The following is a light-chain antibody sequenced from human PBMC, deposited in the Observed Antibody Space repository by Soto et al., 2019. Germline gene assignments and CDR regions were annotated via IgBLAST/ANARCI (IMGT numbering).Light chain of an antibody. CDR1: QSVNSLY. Sequence: EIVLTQSPGTLSLSPGERATLSCSASQSVNSLYLAWYQQKPGQAPRLLIYGASSRATGTPDRFSGSWSGTDDTHTIGLQEAQVFAGYYCQYYSGSQPFGGGKNVEIK. CDR3: QYYSGSQP. J-gene: IGKJ4*01. CDR2: GAS. V-gene: IGKV3-20*01.